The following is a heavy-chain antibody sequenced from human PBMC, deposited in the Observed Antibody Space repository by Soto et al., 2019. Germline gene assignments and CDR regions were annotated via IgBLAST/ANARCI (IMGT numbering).Heavy chain of an antibody. D-gene: IGHD2-15*01. J-gene: IGHJ4*02. CDR1: GFRFTSFG. V-gene: IGHV3-48*04. Sequence: DVVLVNSGGGFVRPGESLRLSCGASGFRFTSFGMNWVQQGPGKGLEWLSYISGLSATTYYADSVRGRFTVSRDNDMNLVFLQLNNLRGDDTAVYYCTRGGAARPDYWGQGSRVVVSS. CDR2: ISGLSATT. CDR3: TRGGAARPDY.